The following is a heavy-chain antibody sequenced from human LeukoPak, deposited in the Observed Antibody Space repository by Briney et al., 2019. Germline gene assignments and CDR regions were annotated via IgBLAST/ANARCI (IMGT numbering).Heavy chain of an antibody. D-gene: IGHD2-2*02. V-gene: IGHV4-34*01. J-gene: IGHJ6*02. Sequence: SETLSLTCAVYGGSFSGYYWSWIRQPPGKGLEWIGEINHSGSTNYNPSLKSRVTISVDTSKNQFSLKLSSVTAADTAVYYCARGVPAAISYYYYYGMDAWGQGTTVTVSS. CDR1: GGSFSGYY. CDR3: ARGVPAAISYYYYYGMDA. CDR2: INHSGST.